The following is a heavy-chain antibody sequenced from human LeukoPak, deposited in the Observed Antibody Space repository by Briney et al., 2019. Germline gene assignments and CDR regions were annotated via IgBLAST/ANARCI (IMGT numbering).Heavy chain of an antibody. CDR1: GFNFGDTS. D-gene: IGHD2-15*01. Sequence: GGSLRLSCTSSGFNFGDTSMSWVRQAPGKGLEWVGFITSKRYGGTTKYAASVEGRFTISSDDSKSIAYLQMNSLKTEDTAMYYCTRDDSPGYDWGQGTLVTVSS. CDR2: ITSKRYGGTT. J-gene: IGHJ4*02. V-gene: IGHV3-49*04. CDR3: TRDDSPGYD.